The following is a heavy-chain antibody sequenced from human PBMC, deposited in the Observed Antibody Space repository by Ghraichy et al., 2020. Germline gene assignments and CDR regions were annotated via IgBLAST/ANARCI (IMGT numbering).Heavy chain of an antibody. CDR1: GFTFDDYG. V-gene: IGHV3-20*04. CDR2: INWNGGRT. J-gene: IGHJ6*03. D-gene: IGHD2-2*01. Sequence: GGSLRLSCAASGFTFDDYGMSWVRQAPGKGLEWVSGINWNGGRTGYADSVKGRFTISRDNAKNSLYLQMNSLRVEDTALYYCARVDSVPAAIGSYYYMDVWGKGTTVTVSS. CDR3: ARVDSVPAAIGSYYYMDV.